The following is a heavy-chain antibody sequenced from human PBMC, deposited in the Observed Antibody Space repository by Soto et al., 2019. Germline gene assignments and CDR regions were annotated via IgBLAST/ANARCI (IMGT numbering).Heavy chain of an antibody. J-gene: IGHJ6*02. D-gene: IGHD2-2*01. Sequence: ASVKVSCKASGYTFTGYYMHWVLQAPGQGLEWMGWINPNSGGTNYAQKFQGRVTMTRDTSISTAYMELSRLRSDDTAVYYCARGQYQLLGPLDYYYGMDVWGQGTTVTVSS. CDR3: ARGQYQLLGPLDYYYGMDV. CDR1: GYTFTGYY. CDR2: INPNSGGT. V-gene: IGHV1-2*02.